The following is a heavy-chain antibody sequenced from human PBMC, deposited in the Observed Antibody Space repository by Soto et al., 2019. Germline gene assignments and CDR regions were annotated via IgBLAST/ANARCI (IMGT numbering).Heavy chain of an antibody. J-gene: IGHJ4*02. CDR1: GFTFSSYG. CDR3: AKSIDFWSGYAHY. D-gene: IGHD3-3*01. CDR2: ISYDGSNK. Sequence: GGSLRLSCAASGFTFSSYGMHWVRQAPGKGLEWVAVISYDGSNKYYADSVKGRFTISRDNSKNTLYLQMNSLRAEDTAVYYCAKSIDFWSGYAHYWGQGTLVTVSS. V-gene: IGHV3-30*18.